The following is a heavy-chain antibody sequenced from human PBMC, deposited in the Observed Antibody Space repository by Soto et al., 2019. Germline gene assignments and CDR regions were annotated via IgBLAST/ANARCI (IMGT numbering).Heavy chain of an antibody. CDR3: AKWGLSGHGMDV. Sequence: GGSLRLSCAASGFTFSNYGTHWVRQAPGEGLEWVAHISYDGSNEHYADSVKGRFTISKDNSKNTVYLQMNSLRIEDTAVYYCAKWGLSGHGMDVWGQGTTVTVSS. V-gene: IGHV3-30*18. J-gene: IGHJ6*02. CDR1: GFTFSNYG. D-gene: IGHD7-27*01. CDR2: ISYDGSNE.